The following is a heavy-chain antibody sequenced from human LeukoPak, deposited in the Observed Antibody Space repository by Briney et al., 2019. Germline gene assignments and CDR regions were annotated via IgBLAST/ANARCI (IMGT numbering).Heavy chain of an antibody. V-gene: IGHV1-69*05. CDR3: AREIRDGSSIYRYFDY. D-gene: IGHD6-13*01. CDR2: IIPIFGTA. Sequence: GASVKVSCKASGGTFSSYAISWVRQAPGQGLEWMGGIIPIFGTANYAQKFQGRVTITTDESTSTAYVELSSLRSEDTAVYYCAREIRDGSSIYRYFDYWGQGTLVTVSS. J-gene: IGHJ4*02. CDR1: GGTFSSYA.